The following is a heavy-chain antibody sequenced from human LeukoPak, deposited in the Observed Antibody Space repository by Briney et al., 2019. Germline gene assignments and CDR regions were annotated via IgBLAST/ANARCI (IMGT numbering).Heavy chain of an antibody. Sequence: PGGSLRLSCAASGFTFSSYTMSGVRQAPGKGLVWVSPISGSGGSTYYSDSVKGRFTISRDNSKDTLYLQMNSLRAEDTAVYYCAKGSAASITDYYYGMDVWGQGTTVTVSS. CDR2: ISGSGGST. J-gene: IGHJ6*02. V-gene: IGHV3-23*01. CDR1: GFTFSSYT. D-gene: IGHD5-12*01. CDR3: AKGSAASITDYYYGMDV.